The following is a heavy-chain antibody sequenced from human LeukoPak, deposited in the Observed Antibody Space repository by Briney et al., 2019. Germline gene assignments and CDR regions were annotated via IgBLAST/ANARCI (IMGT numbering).Heavy chain of an antibody. D-gene: IGHD3-22*01. Sequence: GASVKVSCKASGYTFTSYGISWVRQAPGQGLEWMGGIIPIFGTANYAQKFQGRVTITADESTSTACMELSSLRSEDTAVYYCARAWDYYDSSGYRYWGQGTLVTVSS. CDR3: ARAWDYYDSSGYRY. CDR1: GYTFTSYG. V-gene: IGHV1-69*13. CDR2: IIPIFGTA. J-gene: IGHJ4*02.